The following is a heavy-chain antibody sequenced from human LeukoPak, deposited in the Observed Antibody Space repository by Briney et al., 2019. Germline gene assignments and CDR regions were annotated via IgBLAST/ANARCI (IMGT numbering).Heavy chain of an antibody. V-gene: IGHV3-23*01. J-gene: IGHJ4*02. D-gene: IGHD6-19*01. Sequence: QPGGSLRLSCAASGFSFSSYAMSWVRQAPGKGLEWVSVTSAGGSGTYYADSVKGRFTISRDNSKNTLYLQMNSLRAEDTAVYYCAKDGRDSSGWYRNYYDYWGQGTLVTVSS. CDR1: GFSFSSYA. CDR3: AKDGRDSSGWYRNYYDY. CDR2: TSAGGSGT.